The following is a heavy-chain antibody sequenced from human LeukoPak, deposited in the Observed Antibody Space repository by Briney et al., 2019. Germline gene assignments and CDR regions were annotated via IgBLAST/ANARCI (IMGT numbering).Heavy chain of an antibody. D-gene: IGHD1-26*01. J-gene: IGHJ6*02. Sequence: GGSLRLSCTASGFTFSTYAMNWVRQAPGKGLEWVSGISGSGVSTYYADSVKGRFTISRDNSNNTLYLQMSSLGAEDTAVYYCAKDTSGSTSYSYHYGMDVWGQGTTVTVSS. V-gene: IGHV3-23*01. CDR2: ISGSGVST. CDR1: GFTFSTYA. CDR3: AKDTSGSTSYSYHYGMDV.